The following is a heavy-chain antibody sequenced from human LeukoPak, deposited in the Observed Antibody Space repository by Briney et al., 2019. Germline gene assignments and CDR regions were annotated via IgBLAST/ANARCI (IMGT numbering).Heavy chain of an antibody. J-gene: IGHJ4*02. CDR1: GFTFSSYA. Sequence: PGRSLRLSCAASGFTFSSYAMHWVRQAPGKGLEWVAVISYDGSNKYYADSVKGRFTISRDNSKNTLYLQMNSLRAEDTAVYYCARDPGYYDSSGYPPDYWGQGTLVTVSS. D-gene: IGHD3-22*01. CDR3: ARDPGYYDSSGYPPDY. CDR2: ISYDGSNK. V-gene: IGHV3-30-3*01.